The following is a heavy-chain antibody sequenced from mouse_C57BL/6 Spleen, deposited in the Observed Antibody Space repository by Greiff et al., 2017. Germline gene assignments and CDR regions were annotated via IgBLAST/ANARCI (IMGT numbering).Heavy chain of an antibody. D-gene: IGHD1-1*01. Sequence: QVHVKQSGAELVKPGASVKLSCKASGYTFTEYTIHWVKQRSGQGLEWIGWFYPGSGSIKYNEKFKDKATLTADKSSSTVYMELSRVTSEDSAVYFCARHEKDYYGSRGLAWWGQGTLVTVSA. V-gene: IGHV1-62-2*01. J-gene: IGHJ3*01. CDR2: FYPGSGSI. CDR1: GYTFTEYT. CDR3: ARHEKDYYGSRGLAW.